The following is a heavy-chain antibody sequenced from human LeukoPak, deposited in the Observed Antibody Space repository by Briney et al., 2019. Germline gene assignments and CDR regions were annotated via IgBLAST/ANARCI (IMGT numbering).Heavy chain of an antibody. CDR1: GGSFSGYY. D-gene: IGHD2-2*01. J-gene: IGHJ3*02. Sequence: SEALSLTCAVYGGSFSGYYWSWIRQPPGKGLEWIGEINHSGSTNYNPSLKSRVTISVDTSKNQFSLKLSSVTAAATAVYYCAREGCSSTSCYLGAFDIWGQGTMVTVSS. CDR3: AREGCSSTSCYLGAFDI. V-gene: IGHV4-34*01. CDR2: INHSGST.